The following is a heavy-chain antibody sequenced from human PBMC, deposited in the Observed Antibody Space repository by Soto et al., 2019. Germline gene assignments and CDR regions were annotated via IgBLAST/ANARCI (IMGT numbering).Heavy chain of an antibody. CDR3: ARGPMTTVSYYYYGMDV. CDR1: GYNFTSYG. D-gene: IGHD4-17*01. CDR2: ISAYNGNT. Sequence: ASVKVSCKASGYNFTSYGISWVRQAPGQGLEWMGWISAYNGNTNYAQKLQGRVTMTTDTSTSTAYMELRSLRSDDTAVYYCARGPMTTVSYYYYGMDVWGQGTTVTVSS. V-gene: IGHV1-18*01. J-gene: IGHJ6*02.